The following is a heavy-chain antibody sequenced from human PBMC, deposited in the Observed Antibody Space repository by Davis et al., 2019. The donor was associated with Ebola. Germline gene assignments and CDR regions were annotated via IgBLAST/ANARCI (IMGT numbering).Heavy chain of an antibody. CDR2: IYYSGNT. CDR1: GGSISSYY. Sequence: MPSETLSLTCTVSGGSISSYYWSWIRQPPGKGLEWIGYIYYSGNTNYNPSLKSRVTISVDTSKNQFSLKLSSVTAADTAVYYCAREGYYYYYYGMDVWGQGTTVTVSS. D-gene: IGHD5-12*01. CDR3: AREGYYYYYYGMDV. V-gene: IGHV4-59*01. J-gene: IGHJ6*02.